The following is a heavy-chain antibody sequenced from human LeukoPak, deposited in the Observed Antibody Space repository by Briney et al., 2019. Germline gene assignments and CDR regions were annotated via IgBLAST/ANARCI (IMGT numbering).Heavy chain of an antibody. CDR1: VFTFSSYA. CDR2: ISYDGSNK. Sequence: GRSLRLSCAASVFTFSSYAMHWVRQAPGKGLEWVAVISYDGSNKYYADSVKGRFTISRDNSKNTLYLQMNSLRAEDTAVYYCARGYSSGWYLGDYFDYWGQGTQVTVSS. D-gene: IGHD6-19*01. V-gene: IGHV3-30*04. J-gene: IGHJ4*02. CDR3: ARGYSSGWYLGDYFDY.